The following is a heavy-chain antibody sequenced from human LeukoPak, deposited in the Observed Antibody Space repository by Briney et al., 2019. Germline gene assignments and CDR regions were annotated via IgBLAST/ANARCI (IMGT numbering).Heavy chain of an antibody. CDR2: IIPIFGTA. D-gene: IGHD1-14*01. Sequence: SVKVSCKASGGTFSSYAISWVRQAPGQGLEWMGGIIPIFGTANYAQKFQGRVTITADESTSTAYMELSSLRSEDTAVYYCARGTDSDIDYYYYYGVDVWGQGTTVTVSS. J-gene: IGHJ6*02. CDR3: ARGTDSDIDYYYYYGVDV. CDR1: GGTFSSYA. V-gene: IGHV1-69*13.